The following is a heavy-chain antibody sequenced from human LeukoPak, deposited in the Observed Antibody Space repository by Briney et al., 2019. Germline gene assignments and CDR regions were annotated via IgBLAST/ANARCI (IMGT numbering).Heavy chain of an antibody. Sequence: SETLSLTCTASGGSISSYYWSRIRQPPGKGLEWIGYIYYSGSTNYNPSLKSRVTISVDTSKNQFSLKLSSVTAADTAVYYCARHGSYYDFWSGYPFDYWGQGTLVTVSS. CDR2: IYYSGST. V-gene: IGHV4-59*08. CDR1: GGSISSYY. D-gene: IGHD3-3*01. J-gene: IGHJ4*02. CDR3: ARHGSYYDFWSGYPFDY.